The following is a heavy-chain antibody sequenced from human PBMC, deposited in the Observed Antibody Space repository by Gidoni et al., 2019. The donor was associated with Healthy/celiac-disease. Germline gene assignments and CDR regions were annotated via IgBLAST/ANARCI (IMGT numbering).Heavy chain of an antibody. Sequence: VPLQESGPGLVKPSQTLSLPCTFSRGSIRRGCYYWRWIRHHPGKGREWIGYIYDSGSTYYNPSLKSRVTISVDTYKNQFSLKLSSVTAADTAVYYGARTPNCSGGSCYHYYNWFDPWGQGTLVTVSS. CDR3: ARTPNCSGGSCYHYYNWFDP. CDR1: RGSIRRGCYY. J-gene: IGHJ5*02. V-gene: IGHV4-31*03. CDR2: IYDSGST. D-gene: IGHD2-15*01.